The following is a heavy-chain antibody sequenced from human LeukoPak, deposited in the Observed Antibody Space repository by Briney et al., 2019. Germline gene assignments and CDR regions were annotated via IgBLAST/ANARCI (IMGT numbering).Heavy chain of an antibody. J-gene: IGHJ4*02. CDR2: IRIRAHNYAT. CDR3: TSVVGATFDY. D-gene: IGHD1-26*01. V-gene: IGHV3-73*01. Sequence: GGSLKLSCAASGFIFSGSTMHWVRQAPGKGLEWVGRIRIRAHNYATAYAASVKGRFTISRDDSKNTAYLQMNSLKTEDTAVYYCTSVVGATFDYWGQGTLVTVSS. CDR1: GFIFSGST.